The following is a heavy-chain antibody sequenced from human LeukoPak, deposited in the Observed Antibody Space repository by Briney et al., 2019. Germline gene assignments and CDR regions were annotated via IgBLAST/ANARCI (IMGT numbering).Heavy chain of an antibody. J-gene: IGHJ4*02. CDR1: GYSISSGYY. Sequence: PSETLSLTCTVSGYSISSGYYWGWIRQPPGKGLEWIGSIYHSRSTYYNPSLKSRVTISVDTSKNQFSLKLSSVTAADTAVYYCARDQGYYDFWSGYHLDYFDYWGQGTLVTVSS. V-gene: IGHV4-38-2*02. D-gene: IGHD3-3*01. CDR3: ARDQGYYDFWSGYHLDYFDY. CDR2: IYHSRST.